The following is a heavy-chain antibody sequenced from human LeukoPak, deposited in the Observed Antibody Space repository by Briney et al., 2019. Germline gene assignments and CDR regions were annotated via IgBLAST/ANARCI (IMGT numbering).Heavy chain of an antibody. CDR2: ISSSSSYI. Sequence: GGSLRLSCAASGFTFSSYSMNWVRQAPGKGLEGVSSISSSSSYIYYADSVKGRFTISRDNAKNSLYLQMNSLRAEDTAVYYCARPYNYYGSGSYCYGYWGQGTLVTVSS. J-gene: IGHJ4*02. D-gene: IGHD3-10*01. V-gene: IGHV3-21*01. CDR1: GFTFSSYS. CDR3: ARPYNYYGSGSYCYGY.